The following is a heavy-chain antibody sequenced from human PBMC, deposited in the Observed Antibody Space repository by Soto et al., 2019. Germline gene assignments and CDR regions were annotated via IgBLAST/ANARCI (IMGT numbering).Heavy chain of an antibody. CDR3: ASGGDASGHHAFDV. CDR1: GFTFSSYA. CDR2: ISGSGGST. D-gene: IGHD6-19*01. V-gene: IGHV3-23*01. Sequence: PGGSLRLSCAASGFTFSSYAMSWVRQAPGKGLEWVSAISGSGGSTYYADSVKGRFTISRDNSKNTLYLQMNSLKASDTAMYYCASGGDASGHHAFDVWGLGTMVTVSS. J-gene: IGHJ3*01.